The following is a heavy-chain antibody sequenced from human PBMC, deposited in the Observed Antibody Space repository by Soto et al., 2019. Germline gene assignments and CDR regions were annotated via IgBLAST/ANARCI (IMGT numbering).Heavy chain of an antibody. CDR1: GFTFSNNW. D-gene: IGHD4-17*01. V-gene: IGHV3-74*03. CDR3: ASAAPFNYGGNSGFDF. Sequence: PGGSLRLSCAASGFTFSNNWIHWVRQAPGKGLVWVSGIKSDGSSTTYADSVKGRFTISRDNAKNTLYLQMNSLRAEGTAVYYCASAAPFNYGGNSGFDFWGQGTLVTVSS. J-gene: IGHJ4*02. CDR2: IKSDGSST.